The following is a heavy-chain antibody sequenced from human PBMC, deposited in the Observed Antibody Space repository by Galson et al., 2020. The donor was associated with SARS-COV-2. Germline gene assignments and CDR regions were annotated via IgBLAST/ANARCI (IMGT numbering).Heavy chain of an antibody. CDR2: IYHSGST. Sequence: SETLSLTCTVSGGSISSTNWWTWVRQPPGKGLEWIGEIYHSGSTNYNPSLKSRVTISVDTSKNQFSLNLRSVTAADTAVYYCAIQGITPPDCWGQGTLVTVSS. D-gene: IGHD1-20*01. CDR3: AIQGITPPDC. J-gene: IGHJ4*02. V-gene: IGHV4-4*02. CDR1: GGSISSTNW.